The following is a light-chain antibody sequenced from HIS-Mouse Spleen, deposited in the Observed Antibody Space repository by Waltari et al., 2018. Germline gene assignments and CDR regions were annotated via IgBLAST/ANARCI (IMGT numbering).Light chain of an antibody. Sequence: QSALTQPASVSGSPGQSITISCTGTSSDVGGYTYVAWYQQPPGKAPKLMIYDVSNRPSGVSNRFSGSKSGNTASLTISGLQAEDEADYYCSSYTSSSFNVVFGGGTKLTVL. CDR2: DVS. CDR3: SSYTSSSFNVV. J-gene: IGLJ2*01. CDR1: SSDVGGYTY. V-gene: IGLV2-14*03.